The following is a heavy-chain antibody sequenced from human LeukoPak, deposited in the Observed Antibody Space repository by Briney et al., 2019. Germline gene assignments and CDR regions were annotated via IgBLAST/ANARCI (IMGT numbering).Heavy chain of an antibody. J-gene: IGHJ2*01. CDR2: ISSSSSTI. CDR3: AKELAGFGELWDWYFDL. V-gene: IGHV3-48*01. Sequence: GGSLRLSCAASGFTFSSYSMNWVRQAPGKGLEWVSYISSSSSTIYYADSVKGRFTISRDNAKNSLYLQMNSLRAEDTAVYYCAKELAGFGELWDWYFDLWGRGTLVTVSS. D-gene: IGHD3-10*01. CDR1: GFTFSSYS.